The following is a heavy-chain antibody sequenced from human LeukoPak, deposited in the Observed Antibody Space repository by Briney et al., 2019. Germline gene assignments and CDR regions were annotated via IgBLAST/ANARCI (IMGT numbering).Heavy chain of an antibody. V-gene: IGHV4-59*08. CDR1: GGSISSYY. Sequence: KASETLSLTCTVSGGSISSYYWSWIRQPPGKGLEWIGYIYYSGSTNYNPSLKSRVTISVDTSKNQFSLKLSSVTAADTAVYYCARAGYSSGWYGGYYFDYWGQGTLVTVSS. CDR2: IYYSGST. D-gene: IGHD6-19*01. J-gene: IGHJ4*02. CDR3: ARAGYSSGWYGGYYFDY.